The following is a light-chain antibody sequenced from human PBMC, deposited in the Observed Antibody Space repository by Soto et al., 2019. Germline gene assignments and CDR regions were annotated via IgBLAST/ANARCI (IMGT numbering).Light chain of an antibody. J-gene: IGLJ3*02. Sequence: QSALTQPASVSGSPGQSITISCTGTSSDVGGYNYVSWYQQHPGKAPKLMIYQVSNRPSGVSNRFSASKSGNTASLTISGLQAEDEAEYYCSSYTTSSTRVFGGGTKVTVL. CDR2: QVS. V-gene: IGLV2-14*01. CDR1: SSDVGGYNY. CDR3: SSYTTSSTRV.